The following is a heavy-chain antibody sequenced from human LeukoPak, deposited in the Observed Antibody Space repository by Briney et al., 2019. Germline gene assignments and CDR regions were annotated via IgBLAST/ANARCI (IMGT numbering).Heavy chain of an antibody. D-gene: IGHD3-3*01. CDR1: GGSISSYY. J-gene: IGHJ6*03. V-gene: IGHV4-59*01. CDR2: IYYSGST. Sequence: SETLSLTCTASGGSISSYYWSWIRQPPGKGLEWIGYIYYSGSTNYNPSLKSRVTISVDTSKNQFSLKLSSVTAADTAVYYCARGNYDFYGDYYYMDVWGKGTTVTVSS. CDR3: ARGNYDFYGDYYYMDV.